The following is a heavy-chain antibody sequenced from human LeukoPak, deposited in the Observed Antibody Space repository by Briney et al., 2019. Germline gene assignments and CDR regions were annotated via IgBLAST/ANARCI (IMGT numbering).Heavy chain of an antibody. V-gene: IGHV1-2*02. CDR1: GYTFTGYY. D-gene: IGHD3-3*01. CDR3: ARTEEFLRFGRYYYFMDV. J-gene: IGHJ6*03. Sequence: ASVKVSCKASGYTFTGYYMHWVRQAPGQGLEWMGWINPNSGGTNYAQKFQGRVTMTRDTSISTAYMELSRLRSDDTAVYYCARTEEFLRFGRYYYFMDVWGKGTTVTVSS. CDR2: INPNSGGT.